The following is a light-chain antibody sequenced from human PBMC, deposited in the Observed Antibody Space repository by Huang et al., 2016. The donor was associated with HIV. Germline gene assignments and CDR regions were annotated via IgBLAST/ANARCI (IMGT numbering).Light chain of an antibody. Sequence: DVVMTQSPLSLSVTLGQPASISCRSSQSLVYSDGNTYLNWLQQRPGRSPRRLVDGVSKRDSGVPDRFGGSGSGTDFTLKISRVQPEDVGFYYCMQGTHWPHTFGQGTRLEIK. CDR2: GVS. V-gene: IGKV2-30*01. CDR1: QSLVYSDGNTY. J-gene: IGKJ5*01. CDR3: MQGTHWPHT.